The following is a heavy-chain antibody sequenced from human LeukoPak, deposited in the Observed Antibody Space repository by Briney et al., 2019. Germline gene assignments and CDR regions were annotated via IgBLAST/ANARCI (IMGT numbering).Heavy chain of an antibody. CDR1: GFTFSSYW. V-gene: IGHV3-7*03. Sequence: GGSLRLSCAASGFTFSSYWMSWVRQAPGKGLEWVANIKQDGSEKYYVASVKGRFTISRDNAKNSLYLQMNSLRAEDTAVYYCARARPGYYDFWSGYDFYYYYYGMDVWGQGTTVTVSS. CDR2: IKQDGSEK. D-gene: IGHD3-3*01. CDR3: ARARPGYYDFWSGYDFYYYYYGMDV. J-gene: IGHJ6*02.